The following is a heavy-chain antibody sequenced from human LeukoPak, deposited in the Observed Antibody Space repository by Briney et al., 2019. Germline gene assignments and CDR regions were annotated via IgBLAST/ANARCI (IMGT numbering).Heavy chain of an antibody. D-gene: IGHD3-10*01. Sequence: PGGSLRLSCAASGFGFSDYWMNWLRQAPGKGLEWVANINKVGSEKFYVDSVKGRFTISRDNAKNSMHLQMSSLRAEDTAVYYCAKYSYGSGTSFDPWGKGTLVTVSS. CDR3: AKYSYGSGTSFDP. CDR1: GFGFSDYW. V-gene: IGHV3-7*01. J-gene: IGHJ5*02. CDR2: INKVGSEK.